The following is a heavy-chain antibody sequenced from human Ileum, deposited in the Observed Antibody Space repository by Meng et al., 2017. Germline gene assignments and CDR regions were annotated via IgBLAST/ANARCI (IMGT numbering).Heavy chain of an antibody. V-gene: IGHV3-48*03. CDR2: ISGGGATT. CDR3: ARVVEYSHSYEIDY. Sequence: GGSLRLSCSVSGFTFLNYEMNWVRQAPGKGLEWLSYISGGGATTHYADSVKGRFTISRNNAENSVYLQMNRLRTEDTAVYYCARVVEYSHSYEIDYWGQGTLVTVSS. J-gene: IGHJ4*02. D-gene: IGHD5-12*01. CDR1: GFTFLNYE.